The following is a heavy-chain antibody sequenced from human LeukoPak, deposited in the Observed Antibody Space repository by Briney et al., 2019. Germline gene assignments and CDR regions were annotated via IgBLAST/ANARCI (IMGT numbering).Heavy chain of an antibody. CDR3: AREYGDYNLNI. CDR2: IYSGGST. Sequence: GGSLRLSCAASGFTFDDYTMHWVRQAPGKGLEWVSVIYSGGSTYYADSVKGRFTISRDNSKNTLYLQMNSLRAEDTAVYYCAREYGDYNLNIWGQGTLVTVSS. CDR1: GFTFDDYT. J-gene: IGHJ4*02. V-gene: IGHV3-53*01. D-gene: IGHD4-17*01.